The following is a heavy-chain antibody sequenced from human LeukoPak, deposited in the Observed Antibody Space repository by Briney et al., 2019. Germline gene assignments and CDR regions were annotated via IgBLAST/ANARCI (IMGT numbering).Heavy chain of an antibody. CDR1: GGSFSGYY. J-gene: IGHJ2*01. V-gene: IGHV4-34*01. CDR3: ARSGWTRYWYFDL. CDR2: INHSGST. Sequence: SETLSLTCAVYGGSFSGYYWSWIRQPPGKGLEWIGEINHSGSTSYNPSLKSRVTISVDTSKNQFSLKLSSVTAADTAVYYCARSGWTRYWYFDLWGRGTLVTVSS. D-gene: IGHD6-19*01.